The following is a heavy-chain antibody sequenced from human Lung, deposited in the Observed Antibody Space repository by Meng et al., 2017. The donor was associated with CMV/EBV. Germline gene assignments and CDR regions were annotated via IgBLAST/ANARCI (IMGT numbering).Heavy chain of an antibody. Sequence: LXXTVSGGSITTYSWSWIRQPPGKRLEWIGYILYSGSTNYNPSLRSRVTISVDTSKNQFSLKLSSVTAADTAVYHCARTLGSAVGMGRFDPWGQGXLVTVSS. CDR1: GGSITTYS. J-gene: IGHJ5*02. CDR3: ARTLGSAVGMGRFDP. V-gene: IGHV4-59*01. D-gene: IGHD6-13*01. CDR2: ILYSGST.